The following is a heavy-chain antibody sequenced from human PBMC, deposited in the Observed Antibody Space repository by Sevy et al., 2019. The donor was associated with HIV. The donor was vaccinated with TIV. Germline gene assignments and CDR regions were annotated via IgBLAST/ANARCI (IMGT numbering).Heavy chain of an antibody. CDR2: MNPDSGRR. CDR1: GYTFSGYD. CDR3: ARADLDSSTFFYYYGMDV. D-gene: IGHD6-13*01. J-gene: IGHJ6*02. V-gene: IGHV1-8*02. Sequence: ASVKVSCKASGYTFSGYDINWVRQATGQGLEWMGWMNPDSGRRGYAPKFQGRVTMTTKTSIDTAYMELRRLRSEDSAVYYCARADLDSSTFFYYYGMDVWGQGTTLTVSS.